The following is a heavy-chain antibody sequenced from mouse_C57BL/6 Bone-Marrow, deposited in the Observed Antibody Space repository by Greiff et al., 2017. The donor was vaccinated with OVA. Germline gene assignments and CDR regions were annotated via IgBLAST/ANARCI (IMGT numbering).Heavy chain of an antibody. CDR1: GYTFTSYG. Sequence: VKLMESGAELARPGASVKLSCKASGYTFTSYGISWVKQRTGQGLEWIGEIYPRSGNTYYNEKFKGKATLTADKSSSTAYMELRSLTSEDSAVYFCARDLGPYFDYWGQGTTLTVSS. J-gene: IGHJ2*01. D-gene: IGHD4-1*01. V-gene: IGHV1-81*01. CDR3: ARDLGPYFDY. CDR2: IYPRSGNT.